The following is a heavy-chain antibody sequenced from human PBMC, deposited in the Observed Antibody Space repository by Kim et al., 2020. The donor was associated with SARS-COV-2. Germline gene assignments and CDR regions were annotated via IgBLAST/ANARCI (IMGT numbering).Heavy chain of an antibody. CDR3: ARHPRRGELFDWFDP. D-gene: IGHD3-10*01. CDR1: GYTFSNYG. CDR2: NTPYNGNT. J-gene: IGHJ5*02. Sequence: ASVKVSCKAFGYTFSNYGVSWVRQAPGQGLEWMGYNTPYNGNTYYAQNLQGRVTMTTDTSTSTAYVELRSLRSDDTAVYYCARHPRRGELFDWFDPWGQGTLVTVSS. V-gene: IGHV1-18*01.